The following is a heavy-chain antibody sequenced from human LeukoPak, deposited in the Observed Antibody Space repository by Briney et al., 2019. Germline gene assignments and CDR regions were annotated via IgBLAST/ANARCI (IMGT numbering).Heavy chain of an antibody. CDR3: ARVGYCSSTSCYGHNWFDP. CDR2: IYYSGST. V-gene: IGHV4-59*01. J-gene: IGHJ5*02. CDR1: GGSISSYY. D-gene: IGHD2-2*01. Sequence: SETLSLTCTVPGGSISSYYWSWIRQPPGKGLAWIGYIYYSGSTNYNPSLKSRVTISVDTSNNQFSLKLSSVTAADTAVYYCARVGYCSSTSCYGHNWFDPWGQGTLVTVSS.